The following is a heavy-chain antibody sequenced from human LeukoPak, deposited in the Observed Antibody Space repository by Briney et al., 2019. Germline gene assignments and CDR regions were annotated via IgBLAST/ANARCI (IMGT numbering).Heavy chain of an antibody. D-gene: IGHD3-10*01. Sequence: SQTLSLTCTVSGGSISSGDYYWSWIRQPPGKGLEWIGYIYYSGSTYYNPSLKSRVTISVDTSKNQFSLKLSSVTAADTAVYSCARVGRSNRAFDIWGQGTMVTVSS. CDR2: IYYSGST. CDR1: GGSISSGDYY. CDR3: ARVGRSNRAFDI. J-gene: IGHJ3*02. V-gene: IGHV4-30-4*01.